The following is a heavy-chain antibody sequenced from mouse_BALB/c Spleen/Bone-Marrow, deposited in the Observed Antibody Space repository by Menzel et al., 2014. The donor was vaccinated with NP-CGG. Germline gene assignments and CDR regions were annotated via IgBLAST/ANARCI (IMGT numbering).Heavy chain of an antibody. D-gene: IGHD2-1*01. Sequence: QVQLQQSGAELAKPGASVKMSCKASGYTFTSYWMHWVKQRPGQGLEWIGYINPSTGYTEYNLKFKDKATLTADKSSSTSYMQLSSLTSEDSAVYYCVYGNYYLANWGRGALVSVSA. CDR1: GYTFTSYW. CDR3: VYGNYYLAN. CDR2: INPSTGYT. V-gene: IGHV1-7*01. J-gene: IGHJ3*01.